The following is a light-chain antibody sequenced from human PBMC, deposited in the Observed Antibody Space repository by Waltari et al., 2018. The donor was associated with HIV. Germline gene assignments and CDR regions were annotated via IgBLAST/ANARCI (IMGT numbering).Light chain of an antibody. CDR2: RTN. J-gene: IGLJ2*01. Sequence: QSVLTQPPSASGTPGPRVTIPGSGSSSNVGSNSVHWYQQLPGTAPKLLIYRTNQRPSGVPDRFSGSKSGTSASLAISGVRSEDEADYYCAVWDDTLSGHLVFGGGTKLTVL. CDR1: SSNVGSNS. CDR3: AVWDDTLSGHLV. V-gene: IGLV1-47*01.